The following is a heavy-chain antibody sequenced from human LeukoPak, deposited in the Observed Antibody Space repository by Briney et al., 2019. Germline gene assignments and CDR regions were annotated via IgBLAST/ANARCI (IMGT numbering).Heavy chain of an antibody. J-gene: IGHJ6*02. CDR3: ARAPDYYGSGSYSRPYYYYGMDV. CDR1: GFTFSSYD. V-gene: IGHV3-13*01. D-gene: IGHD3-10*01. Sequence: GGSLRLSCAASGFTFSSYDMHWVRQATGKGLEWVSAICTAGDTYYPGSVKGRFTISRENAKNSLYLQMNSLRAGDTAVYYCARAPDYYGSGSYSRPYYYYGMDVWGQGTTVTVSS. CDR2: ICTAGDT.